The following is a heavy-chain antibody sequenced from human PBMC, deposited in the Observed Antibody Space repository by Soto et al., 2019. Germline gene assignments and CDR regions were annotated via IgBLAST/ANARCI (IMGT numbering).Heavy chain of an antibody. CDR1: GGSVSSGSYF. CDR2: ISHSGST. J-gene: IGHJ4*02. D-gene: IGHD6-19*01. Sequence: SETLSLTCTVSGGSVSSGSYFWSWIRQPPGKGLEWIGYISHSGSTYYNPSLKSRVTISVDRSKNQFSLKLSSVTAADTAVYYCARGGLLPDYWGQGTLVTVS. CDR3: ARGGLLPDY. V-gene: IGHV4-30-2*01.